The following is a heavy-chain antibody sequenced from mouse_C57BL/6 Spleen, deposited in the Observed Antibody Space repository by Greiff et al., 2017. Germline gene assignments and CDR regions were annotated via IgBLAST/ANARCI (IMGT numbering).Heavy chain of an antibody. CDR3: AREDYYGSAYFAY. CDR1: GYTFTSYW. CDR2: INHGNGGT. Sequence: QVQLQQPETELVQPGASVKLSCKASGYTFTSYWMHWVKQGPGKGLEWIGNINHGNGGTNYNEKLKSKVTLTVDKSYSTAYMQLSSLKSEDSAVYYCAREDYYGSAYFAYWGQGTPLTVSS. J-gene: IGHJ2*01. V-gene: IGHV1-53*01. D-gene: IGHD1-1*01.